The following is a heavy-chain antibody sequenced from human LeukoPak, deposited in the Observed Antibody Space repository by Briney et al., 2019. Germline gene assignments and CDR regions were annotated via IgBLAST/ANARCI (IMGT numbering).Heavy chain of an antibody. D-gene: IGHD3-22*01. CDR1: GFTVSSNY. J-gene: IGHJ4*02. V-gene: IGHV3-66*01. Sequence: GGSLRLSCAASGFTVSSNYMSWVSQAPGKGLEWVSVMYSGGSTYYADSVKGRFTISRDNSKNTLYLQMNSLRAEDTAVYYCASTYYDSSGYYYKWYYFDYWGQGTLVTVSS. CDR2: MYSGGST. CDR3: ASTYYDSSGYYYKWYYFDY.